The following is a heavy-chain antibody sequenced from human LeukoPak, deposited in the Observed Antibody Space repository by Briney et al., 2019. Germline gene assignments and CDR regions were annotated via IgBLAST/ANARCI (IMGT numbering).Heavy chain of an antibody. CDR1: GGSISSYY. D-gene: IGHD3-10*01. J-gene: IGHJ4*02. Sequence: SETLSLTCTVSGGSISSYYWSWIRQPPGKGLEWIGYIYYSGSTNYNPSLKSRVTISVDTSKNQFSLKLSSVTAADTAVYYCARGDENYYGSGSQDYWGQGTLVTVSS. CDR2: IYYSGST. CDR3: ARGDENYYGSGSQDY. V-gene: IGHV4-59*01.